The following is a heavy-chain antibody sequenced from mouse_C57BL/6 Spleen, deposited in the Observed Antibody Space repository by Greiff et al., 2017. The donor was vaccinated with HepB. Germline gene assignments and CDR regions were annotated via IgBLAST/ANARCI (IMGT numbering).Heavy chain of an antibody. V-gene: IGHV14-3*01. CDR2: IDPANGNT. D-gene: IGHD1-1*01. Sequence: EVQLKESVAELVRPGASVKLSCTASGFNIKNTYMHWVKQRPEQGLEWIGRIDPANGNTKYAPKFQGKATITADTSSNTAYLQLSSLTSEDTAIYYCARSDDYYGSSYWYFDVWGTGTTVTVSS. CDR1: GFNIKNTY. J-gene: IGHJ1*03. CDR3: ARSDDYYGSSYWYFDV.